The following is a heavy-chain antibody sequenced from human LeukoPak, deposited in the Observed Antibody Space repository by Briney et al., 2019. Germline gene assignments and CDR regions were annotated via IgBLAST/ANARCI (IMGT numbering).Heavy chain of an antibody. D-gene: IGHD2-15*01. CDR1: GFTFSSYG. CDR3: ARDWGSITYCSGGSCYSYYYYYYMDV. Sequence: GGSLRLSCAASGFTFSSYGMHWVRQAPGKGLEWVAVISYDGSNKYYADSVKGRFTISRDNAKNTLYLQMSSLRAEDTAVYYCARDWGSITYCSGGSCYSYYYYYYMDVWGKGTTVTVSS. CDR2: ISYDGSNK. V-gene: IGHV3-30*03. J-gene: IGHJ6*03.